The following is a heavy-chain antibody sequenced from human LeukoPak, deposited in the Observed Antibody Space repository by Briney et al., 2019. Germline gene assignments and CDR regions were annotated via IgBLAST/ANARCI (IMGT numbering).Heavy chain of an antibody. J-gene: IGHJ4*02. V-gene: IGHV3-30*04. CDR2: ISHDGGNK. CDR3: ARVVVSSSSDYFDY. Sequence: GGSLRLSCAASGFISSSSVMHWVRQAPGKGLEGVAVISHDGGNKYYADSVKGRFTISRDNSKNTLYLQMNSLRAEDTAVYYCARVVVSSSSDYFDYWGQGTLVTVSS. D-gene: IGHD6-6*01. CDR1: GFISSSSV.